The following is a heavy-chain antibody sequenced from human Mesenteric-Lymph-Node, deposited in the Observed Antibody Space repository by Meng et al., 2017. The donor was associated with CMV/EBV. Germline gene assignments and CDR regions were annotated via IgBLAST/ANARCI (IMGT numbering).Heavy chain of an antibody. CDR3: AREVGTQNWNDEKWFDP. Sequence: FRTYGITWVRQVTGQGLEWMGGSIPIFGTAKYSQKFQGRLTITTDDSATTGYMELRSLTSDDTAVYYCAREVGTQNWNDEKWFDPWGQGTLVTVSS. CDR2: SIPIFGTA. D-gene: IGHD1-1*01. V-gene: IGHV1-69*05. J-gene: IGHJ5*02. CDR1: FRTYG.